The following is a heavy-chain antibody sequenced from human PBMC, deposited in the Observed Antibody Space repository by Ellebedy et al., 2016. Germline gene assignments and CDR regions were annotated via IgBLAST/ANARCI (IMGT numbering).Heavy chain of an antibody. Sequence: GGSLRLSXAASGFTFSSYSMNWVRQAPGKGLEWVASVSYDGNYKYYADSVKGRFTVSRDNSKNTLYLQMNSLSSDDTAVYYCARDSTVGGGSPNADRYFEYWGQGTLVTVSS. CDR1: GFTFSSYS. CDR3: ARDSTVGGGSPNADRYFEY. D-gene: IGHD1-26*01. V-gene: IGHV3-30*03. J-gene: IGHJ4*02. CDR2: VSYDGNYK.